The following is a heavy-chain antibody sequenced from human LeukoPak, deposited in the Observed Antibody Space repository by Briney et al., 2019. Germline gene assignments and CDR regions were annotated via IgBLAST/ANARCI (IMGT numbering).Heavy chain of an antibody. CDR2: SGTRSGTK. CDR3: LLQMTYGELSDPDF. CDR1: GFTLSSLA. D-gene: IGHD3-16*02. V-gene: IGHV3-21*01. J-gene: IGHJ4*02. Sequence: GGSLRLSCAASGFTLSSLAMHWVRQAPGKGLEWVSSSGTRSGTKYYADSVMGRFTISRDSAMNSVSLQINSLRAEDTAVYYCLLQMTYGELSDPDFRGQGTLVTVSS.